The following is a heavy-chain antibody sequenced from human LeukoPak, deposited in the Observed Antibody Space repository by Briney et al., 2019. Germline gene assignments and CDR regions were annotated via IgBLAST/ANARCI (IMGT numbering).Heavy chain of an antibody. J-gene: IGHJ6*03. CDR2: INHSGST. Sequence: TSETLSLTCAVYGGSFSGYYWSWIRQPPGKGLEWIGEINHSGSTNYNPSLKSRVTISVDTSKNQFSLKLSSVTAADTAVYYCARGLGRLYYDFWSGYYTPYYYYYMDVWGKGTTVTVSS. D-gene: IGHD3-3*01. CDR3: ARGLGRLYYDFWSGYYTPYYYYYMDV. V-gene: IGHV4-34*01. CDR1: GGSFSGYY.